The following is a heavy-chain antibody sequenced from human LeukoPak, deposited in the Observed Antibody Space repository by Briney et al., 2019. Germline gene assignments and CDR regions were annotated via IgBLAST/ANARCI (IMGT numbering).Heavy chain of an antibody. D-gene: IGHD6-13*01. CDR2: IRFDGSHV. Sequence: GRPLRLPCAASGFTFSSYGMHWVRQSPGKGLEWLAVIRFDGSHVYYGDSVKGRFTISRDNSKKTLFLQMDSLRAEDTAVYYCARWDISAADIDYWGQGTLVTVSA. V-gene: IGHV3-33*01. CDR3: ARWDISAADIDY. CDR1: GFTFSSYG. J-gene: IGHJ4*02.